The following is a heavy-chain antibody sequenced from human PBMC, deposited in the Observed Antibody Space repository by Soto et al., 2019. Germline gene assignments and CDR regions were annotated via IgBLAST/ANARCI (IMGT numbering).Heavy chain of an antibody. V-gene: IGHV3-23*01. Sequence: EVHLLESGGALVQPGGSLRLSCAASGFTFSSCAMGWVRQAPGKGLEWVSDIIDSGGSTYYADAVKGRFTISRDNSXRTLYLQMNSLRAEDTAVYYCGKGRSYYYYYGVDVWGQGTTVTVSS. D-gene: IGHD1-26*01. J-gene: IGHJ6*02. CDR1: GFTFSSCA. CDR2: IIDSGGST. CDR3: GKGRSYYYYYGVDV.